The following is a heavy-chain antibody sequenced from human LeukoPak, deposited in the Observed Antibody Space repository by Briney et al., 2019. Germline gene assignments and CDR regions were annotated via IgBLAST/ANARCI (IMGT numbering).Heavy chain of an antibody. V-gene: IGHV5-51*01. CDR3: ARLHASGSYYEPFDY. Sequence: GESLKISCKGSGYSFTTYWIGWVRQMPGKGLEWMGIIYPGDSDTRYSPSFQGQVTISADKSISTAYLQWSSLKASDTAMYYCARLHASGSYYEPFDYWGQGTLVSVSS. CDR1: GYSFTTYW. CDR2: IYPGDSDT. J-gene: IGHJ4*02. D-gene: IGHD3-10*01.